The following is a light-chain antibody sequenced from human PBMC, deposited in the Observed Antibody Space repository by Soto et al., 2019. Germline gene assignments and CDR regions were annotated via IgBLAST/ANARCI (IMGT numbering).Light chain of an antibody. CDR2: EVS. Sequence: QSALTQPPSASGSPGQSVTISCTGTSSDDGGYNFVSWYQQHPGKAPKLLIYEVSERPSGVPDRFSGSKSGNTASLTVSGLQAEDEADYHCSSFAGYNNYVVFGGGTKLTVL. J-gene: IGLJ2*01. CDR1: SSDDGGYNF. CDR3: SSFAGYNNYVV. V-gene: IGLV2-8*01.